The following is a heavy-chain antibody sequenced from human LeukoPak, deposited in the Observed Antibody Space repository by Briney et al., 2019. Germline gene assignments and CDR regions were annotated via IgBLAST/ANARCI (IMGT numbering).Heavy chain of an antibody. CDR3: AREGRAAADY. Sequence: GASVKVSCKASGGTFSSYAISWVRQAPGQGLEWMGWMNPNSGNTGYAQKLQGRVTMTRNTSISTAYMELSSLRSEDTAVYYCAREGRAAADYWGQGTLVTVSS. CDR1: GGTFSSYA. J-gene: IGHJ4*02. V-gene: IGHV1-8*02. D-gene: IGHD6-13*01. CDR2: MNPNSGNT.